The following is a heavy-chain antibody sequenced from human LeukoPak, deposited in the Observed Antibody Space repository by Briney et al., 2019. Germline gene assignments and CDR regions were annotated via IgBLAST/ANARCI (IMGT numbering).Heavy chain of an antibody. V-gene: IGHV1-69*04. CDR1: GGTFSSYA. CDR3: ASSRDVLTGVFDY. Sequence: SVKVSCKASGGTFSSYAISWVRQAPGQGLEWMGRIIPIFGIANYAQKFQGRVTITADKSTSTAYMELSTLRSEDTAVYYCASSRDVLTGVFDYWGQGTLVTVSS. CDR2: IIPIFGIA. D-gene: IGHD2-21*02. J-gene: IGHJ4*02.